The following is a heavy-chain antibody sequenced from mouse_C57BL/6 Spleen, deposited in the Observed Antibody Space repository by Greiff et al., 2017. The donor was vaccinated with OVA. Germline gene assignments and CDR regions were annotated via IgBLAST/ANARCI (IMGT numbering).Heavy chain of an antibody. Sequence: QVQLQQPGAELVKPGASVKLSCKASGYTFTSYWMQWVKQRPGQGLEWIGEIDPSDSYTNYNQKFKGKATLTVDTSSSTAYMQLSSLTSEDSAVYYCARCPMVTRHAMDYWGQGTSVTVSS. CDR3: ARCPMVTRHAMDY. V-gene: IGHV1-50*01. CDR2: IDPSDSYT. CDR1: GYTFTSYW. D-gene: IGHD2-2*01. J-gene: IGHJ4*01.